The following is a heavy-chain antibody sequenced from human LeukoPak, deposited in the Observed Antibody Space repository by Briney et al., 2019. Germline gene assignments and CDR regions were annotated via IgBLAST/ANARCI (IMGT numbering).Heavy chain of an antibody. CDR2: IKSKTDGGTT. V-gene: IGHV3-15*01. D-gene: IGHD3-22*01. CDR3: TTGTYYYDSSGYLGNS. J-gene: IGHJ4*02. Sequence: GSLRLSCAASGFTFSSYEMNWVRQAPGKGLEWVGRIKSKTDGGTTDYAAPVKGRFTISRDDSKNTLYLQMNSLKTEDTAVYYCTTGTYYYDSSGYLGNSWGQGTLVTVSS. CDR1: GFTFSSYE.